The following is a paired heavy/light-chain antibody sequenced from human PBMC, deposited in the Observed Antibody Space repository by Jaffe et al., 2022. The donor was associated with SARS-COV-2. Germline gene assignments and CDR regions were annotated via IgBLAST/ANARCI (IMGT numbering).Light chain of an antibody. V-gene: IGKV1-17*01. CDR1: QGIRND. CDR2: VAS. Sequence: DIQMTQSPSSLSASVGDRVTITCRASQGIRNDLGWYQQKPGKAPKRLIYVASSLQSGVPSRFSGSGFGTEFTLTISSLQPEDFATYYCLQHNSYPNTFGQGTKLEIK. J-gene: IGKJ2*01. CDR3: LQHNSYPNT.
Heavy chain of an antibody. V-gene: IGHV3-7*03. CDR2: IKPDGSEK. CDR3: FVRSEDY. J-gene: IGHJ4*02. D-gene: IGHD3-10*01. CDR1: GFTFSTYY. Sequence: EVQVVESGGGLVQPGGSLRLSCAASGFTFSTYYISWVRQAPGKGLEWVANIKPDGSEKNYVDSVKGRFTISRDNAKNSLSLQMNSLRAEDTAVYYCFVRSEDYWGQGTLVTVSS.